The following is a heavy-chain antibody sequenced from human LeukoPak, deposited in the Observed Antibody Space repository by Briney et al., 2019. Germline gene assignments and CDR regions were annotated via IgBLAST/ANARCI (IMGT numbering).Heavy chain of an antibody. CDR1: GGSISSYY. CDR3: AREGSTTYSFDP. V-gene: IGHV4-59*12. J-gene: IGHJ5*02. D-gene: IGHD2-2*01. Sequence: SETLSLTCTVSGGSISSYYWSWIRQPPGEGLEWIGYIYYSGSTNYNASLKSRVTMSVDTSKNQFSLKLSSVTAADTAVYYCAREGSTTYSFDPWGQGTLVTVSS. CDR2: IYYSGST.